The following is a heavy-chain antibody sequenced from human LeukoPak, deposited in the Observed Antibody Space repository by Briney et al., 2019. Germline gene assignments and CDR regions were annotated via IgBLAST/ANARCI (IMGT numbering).Heavy chain of an antibody. D-gene: IGHD3-3*01. CDR2: ISSSSSYI. CDR1: GFTFSRYW. V-gene: IGHV3-21*06. Sequence: GGSLRLSCAASGFTFSRYWMSWVRQAPGKGLEWVSSISSSSSYIYYADSVKGRFTISRDNAKNSLYLQMNSLRAEDTAVYYCARSIRFLEWFFDYWGQGSLVTVSS. J-gene: IGHJ4*02. CDR3: ARSIRFLEWFFDY.